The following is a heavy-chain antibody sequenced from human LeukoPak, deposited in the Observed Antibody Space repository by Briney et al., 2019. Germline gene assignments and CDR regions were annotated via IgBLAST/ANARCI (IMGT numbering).Heavy chain of an antibody. D-gene: IGHD2-15*01. CDR2: ISYDGSNK. CDR1: GFTFSSYG. V-gene: IGHV3-30*03. Sequence: GRSLRLSCAASGFTFSSYGMHWVRQAPGKGLEWVSVISYDGSNKYYADSVKGRFTISRDNSKNTLYLQMNSLRAEDTAVYYCARELGYCSVGSCYPWGQGTLVTVSS. J-gene: IGHJ5*02. CDR3: ARELGYCSVGSCYP.